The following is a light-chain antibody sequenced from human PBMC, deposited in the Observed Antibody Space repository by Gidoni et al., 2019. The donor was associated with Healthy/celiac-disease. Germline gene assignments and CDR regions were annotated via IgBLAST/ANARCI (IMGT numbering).Light chain of an antibody. J-gene: IGLJ3*02. V-gene: IGLV1-44*01. CDR1: SSNIGSNT. CDR2: SNN. Sequence: QSVRTQPPSASGTPGQRVTISCSGSSSNIGSNTVHWYQQLPGTAPKLLIYSNNQQTSGVPDRFAGSKSGTSASLAISGLQSEEEADYYCAAWDDSLNGWVFGGGTKLTVL. CDR3: AAWDDSLNGWV.